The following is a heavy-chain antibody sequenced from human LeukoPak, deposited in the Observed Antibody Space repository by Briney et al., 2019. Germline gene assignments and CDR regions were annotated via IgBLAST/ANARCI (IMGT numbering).Heavy chain of an antibody. CDR2: IYPGDSDT. V-gene: IGHV5-51*01. CDR1: GYSFPIYW. Sequence: GESLKISCKGSGYSFPIYWIAWVRQMPGKGLGWMGIIYPGDSDTRYSPSFQGQITLSADKSISTAYLQWSSLKASDTAMYYCARRSTYGSGTNYLFDYWGQGTLVTVSS. D-gene: IGHD3-10*01. J-gene: IGHJ4*02. CDR3: ARRSTYGSGTNYLFDY.